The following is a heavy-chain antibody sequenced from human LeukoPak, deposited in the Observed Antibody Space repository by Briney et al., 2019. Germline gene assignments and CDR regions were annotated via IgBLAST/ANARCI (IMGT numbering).Heavy chain of an antibody. J-gene: IGHJ5*02. Sequence: SETLSLTCTVSGGSISSYYWSWIRQPAGKGLEWIGRIYTSGSTNYNPSLKSRVTMSVDTSKNQFSLKLSSVTAADTAVYYCASALTDSSSWYVGGWFDPWGQGTLVTVSS. CDR2: IYTSGST. CDR3: ASALTDSSSWYVGGWFDP. D-gene: IGHD6-13*01. CDR1: GGSISSYY. V-gene: IGHV4-4*07.